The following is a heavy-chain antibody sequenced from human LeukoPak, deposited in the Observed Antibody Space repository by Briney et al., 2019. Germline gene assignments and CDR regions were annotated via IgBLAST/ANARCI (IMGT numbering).Heavy chain of an antibody. D-gene: IGHD5-18*01. CDR2: IYYSGST. J-gene: IGHJ6*03. CDR1: GGSISSYY. V-gene: IGHV4-59*01. Sequence: SETLSLTCTVSGGSISSYYWSWFRQPPGKGLEWIGYIYYSGSTNYNPSLKSRVTISVDMSKNQLSLKLRSVTAADTAVYYCARTTEGGYTYNYFYYYYMDVWGKGTTATISS. CDR3: ARTTEGGYTYNYFYYYYMDV.